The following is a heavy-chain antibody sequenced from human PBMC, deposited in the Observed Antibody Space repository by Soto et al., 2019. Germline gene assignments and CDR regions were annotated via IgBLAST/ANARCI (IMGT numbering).Heavy chain of an antibody. V-gene: IGHV4-59*08. Sequence: SETLSLTCTVSGGSISSYYWSWIRQPPGKGLEWIGYIYYSGSTNYNPSLKSRVTISVDTSKNQFSLKLSSVTAADTAVYYCARLSGNTEKLLFDYWGQGTLVTVSS. CDR1: GGSISSYY. CDR2: IYYSGST. CDR3: ARLSGNTEKLLFDY. D-gene: IGHD1-26*01. J-gene: IGHJ4*02.